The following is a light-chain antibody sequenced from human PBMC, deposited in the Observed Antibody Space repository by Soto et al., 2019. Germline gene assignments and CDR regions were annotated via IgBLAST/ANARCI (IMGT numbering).Light chain of an antibody. V-gene: IGKV3-11*01. J-gene: IGKJ4*01. CDR1: QSVSSY. CDR3: QQRSNWLT. CDR2: DAS. Sequence: EIVLTQSPATLSLSPGERATLSCRASQSVSSYLAWYQQKSGQAPRLLIYDASNRATGIPARFSGSGSGTDFTLTISSLEPEDFVVYYCQQRSNWLTFGGGTKVEIK.